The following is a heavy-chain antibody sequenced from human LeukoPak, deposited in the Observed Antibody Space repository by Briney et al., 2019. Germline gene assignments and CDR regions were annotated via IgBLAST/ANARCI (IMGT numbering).Heavy chain of an antibody. D-gene: IGHD2-2*01. CDR2: INPSGGNT. V-gene: IGHV1-46*01. Sequence: GASVTVSCKASGYTFTSYYMHWVRQAPGQGLEGMGRINPSGGNTNYAQKFQGRVTMTRDTSTSTVYMELSSLRSEDTAVYYCARDAGYCSSTSCYGGSWFDPWGQGTLVTVSS. J-gene: IGHJ5*02. CDR3: ARDAGYCSSTSCYGGSWFDP. CDR1: GYTFTSYY.